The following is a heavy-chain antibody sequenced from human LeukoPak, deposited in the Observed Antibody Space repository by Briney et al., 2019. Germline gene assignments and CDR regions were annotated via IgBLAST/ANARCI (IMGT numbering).Heavy chain of an antibody. V-gene: IGHV3-23*01. J-gene: IGHJ1*01. Sequence: QTGGSLRLSCAASGFTFSSYAMSWVRQAPGKGLEWVSAISGSGGSTYYADSVKGRFTISRDNSKNTLYLQMNSLRAEDTAVYYCAKVSGDLLEYFQHWGQGTLVTVSS. CDR2: ISGSGGST. CDR3: AKVSGDLLEYFQH. CDR1: GFTFSSYA. D-gene: IGHD4-17*01.